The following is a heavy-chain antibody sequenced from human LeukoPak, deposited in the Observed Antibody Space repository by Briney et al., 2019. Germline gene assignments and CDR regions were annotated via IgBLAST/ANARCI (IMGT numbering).Heavy chain of an antibody. CDR3: ARVPYYYDSSGGGNYYYYYMDV. CDR2: IFYTGST. Sequence: SETLSLTCTVSGGSITYYYWNWIRQSPGKGLEWIGHIFYTGSTNYNPSLKSRVTISVDTSKNQFSLKLSSVTAADTAVYYCARVPYYYDSSGGGNYYYYYMDVWGKGTTVTVSS. CDR1: GGSITYYY. D-gene: IGHD3-22*01. V-gene: IGHV4-59*01. J-gene: IGHJ6*03.